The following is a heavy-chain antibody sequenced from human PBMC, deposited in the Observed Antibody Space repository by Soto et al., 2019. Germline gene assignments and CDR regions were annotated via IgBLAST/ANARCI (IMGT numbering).Heavy chain of an antibody. Sequence: QVQLVQSGAEVKKPGSSVKVSCKTSGVSFNNNGIGWVRQAPGHGLEWMGGVSPPFRTSNYARKFQGRISITEDASTGTVNMELSSLTSEDKAQYYCARVLYYGSGSYSPYGMDVWGQGTTVTVSS. J-gene: IGHJ6*02. CDR1: GVSFNNNG. V-gene: IGHV1-69*01. CDR2: VSPPFRTS. CDR3: ARVLYYGSGSYSPYGMDV. D-gene: IGHD3-10*01.